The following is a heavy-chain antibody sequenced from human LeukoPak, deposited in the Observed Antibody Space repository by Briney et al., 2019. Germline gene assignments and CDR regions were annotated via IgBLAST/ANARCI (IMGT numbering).Heavy chain of an antibody. CDR1: GYTFTSYG. Sequence: GASVKVSCKASGYTFTSYGISWVRQAPGQGLEWMGWISAYNGSTNYAQKLQGRVTMTTDTSTSTAYMELRSLRSDDTAVYYCARGYCSGGSCYSEVRFDPWGQGTLVTVSS. J-gene: IGHJ5*02. D-gene: IGHD2-15*01. CDR2: ISAYNGST. CDR3: ARGYCSGGSCYSEVRFDP. V-gene: IGHV1-18*01.